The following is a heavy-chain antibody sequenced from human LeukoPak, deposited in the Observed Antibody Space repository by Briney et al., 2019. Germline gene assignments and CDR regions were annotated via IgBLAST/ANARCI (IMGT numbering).Heavy chain of an antibody. V-gene: IGHV3-74*01. CDR2: INSDGSST. D-gene: IGHD1-26*01. Sequence: GGSLRLSCAASGFTFSGYWMPWVRHAPGKGLVWVSRINSDGSSTSYADSVKGRFTISRDNAKNTLYLQMNSLRAEDTAVYYCAREGFAATPVSCWGQGTMVTVSS. CDR1: GFTFSGYW. J-gene: IGHJ3*01. CDR3: AREGFAATPVSC.